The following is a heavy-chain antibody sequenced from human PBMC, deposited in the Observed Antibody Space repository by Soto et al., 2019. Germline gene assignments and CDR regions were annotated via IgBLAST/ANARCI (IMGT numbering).Heavy chain of an antibody. D-gene: IGHD6-13*01. CDR1: GFTFSSYW. V-gene: IGHV3-7*01. CDR2: INQDVSVK. Sequence: PGGSLRLSCAASGFTFSSYWMSWVRQAPGKGLEWVANINQDVSVKYSVDSVKGRFTISRDNAKNSLYLQMNSLRAEDTAVYYCAKVSYKSWSIDYWGQGTLVTVSS. CDR3: AKVSYKSWSIDY. J-gene: IGHJ4*02.